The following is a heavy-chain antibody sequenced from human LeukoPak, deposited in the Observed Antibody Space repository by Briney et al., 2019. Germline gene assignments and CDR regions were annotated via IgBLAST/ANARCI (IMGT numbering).Heavy chain of an antibody. J-gene: IGHJ3*02. CDR1: GGSISSSSYY. D-gene: IGHD3-3*01. CDR3: ARDLGYDFWSGYSAFDI. V-gene: IGHV4-39*07. CDR2: IYTSGST. Sequence: SETLSLTCTVSGGSISSSSYYWGWIRLPPGKGLGWIGRIYTSGSTNYNPSLKSRVTMSVDTSKNQFSLKLSSVTAADTAVYYCARDLGYDFWSGYSAFDIWGQGTMVTVSS.